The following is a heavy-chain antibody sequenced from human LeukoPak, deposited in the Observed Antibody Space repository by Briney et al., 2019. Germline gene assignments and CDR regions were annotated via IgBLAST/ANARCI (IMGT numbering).Heavy chain of an antibody. Sequence: GGSLRLSCTASGFTFGDYAMSWVRQAPGKGLEWVGFIRSKAYGGTTEYAASVKGRFTISRDDSKSIAYLQMNSLKTEDTAVYYCTRGIIVGATLGAYFDYWGQGTLVTVSS. CDR2: IRSKAYGGTT. CDR3: TRGIIVGATLGAYFDY. V-gene: IGHV3-49*04. D-gene: IGHD1-26*01. J-gene: IGHJ4*02. CDR1: GFTFGDYA.